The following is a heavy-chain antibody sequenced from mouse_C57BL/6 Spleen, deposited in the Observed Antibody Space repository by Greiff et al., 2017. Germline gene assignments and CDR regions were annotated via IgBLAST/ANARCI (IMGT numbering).Heavy chain of an antibody. J-gene: IGHJ2*01. D-gene: IGHD2-5*01. CDR1: GYTFTSYW. CDR2: IYPGSGST. Sequence: VQLQQPGAELVKPGASVKMSCQASGYTFTSYWITWVKQRPGQGLEWIGDIYPGSGSTTYNEKFKSKATLTVDTSSSTAYMQLSSLTSEDAAVYYCARNWDSNPYYWGQGTTLTVSS. CDR3: ARNWDSNPYY. V-gene: IGHV1-55*01.